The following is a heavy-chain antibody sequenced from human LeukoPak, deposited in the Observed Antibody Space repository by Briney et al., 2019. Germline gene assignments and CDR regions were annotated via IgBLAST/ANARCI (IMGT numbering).Heavy chain of an antibody. CDR2: ISAYNGNT. Sequence: ASVKVSCKASGYTFTSYGISWVRQAPGQGLEWMGWISAYNGNTNYAQKLQGRVTMTTDTSTSTAYMELRSLRSDDTAVYYCARDHPVSGSYYLQGPLSYWGQGTLVTVSS. CDR1: GYTFTSYG. CDR3: ARDHPVSGSYYLQGPLSY. V-gene: IGHV1-18*01. D-gene: IGHD3-10*01. J-gene: IGHJ4*02.